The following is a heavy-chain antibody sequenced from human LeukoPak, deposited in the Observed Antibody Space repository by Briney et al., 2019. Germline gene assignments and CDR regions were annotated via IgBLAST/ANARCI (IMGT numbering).Heavy chain of an antibody. CDR1: GGSISSYY. D-gene: IGHD3-22*01. CDR2: IHYSAGT. V-gene: IGHV4-59*08. Sequence: SETLSLTCSVSGGSISSYYWSWIRHPPGRGLEWIGYIHYSAGTKYNPSLKSRVTISVDTSKNQFSLKLTSVAAADTAVYYCARSSDTSGYYHYFDYWGQGTLVSVSS. CDR3: ARSSDTSGYYHYFDY. J-gene: IGHJ4*02.